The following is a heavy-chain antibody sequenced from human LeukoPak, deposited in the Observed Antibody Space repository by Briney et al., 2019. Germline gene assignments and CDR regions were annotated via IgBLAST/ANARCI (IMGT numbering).Heavy chain of an antibody. V-gene: IGHV3-30*18. CDR3: AKDDRGNEAPFDY. Sequence: AGGSLRLSCAASGFTFTKSRMSWVRQAPGKGLEWVAVISYDGTNKYYADSVKGRFTISRDNSKNTLHLQMNSLRAEDTAVYYCAKDDRGNEAPFDYWGQGTLVTVSS. J-gene: IGHJ4*02. CDR1: GFTFTKSR. CDR2: ISYDGTNK.